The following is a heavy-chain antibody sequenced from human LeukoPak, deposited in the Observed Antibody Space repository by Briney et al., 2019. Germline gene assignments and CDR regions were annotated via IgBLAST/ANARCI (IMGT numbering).Heavy chain of an antibody. V-gene: IGHV4-4*09. J-gene: IGHJ4*02. D-gene: IGHD6-6*01. CDR2: IYTSGST. CDR1: GGSISSYY. CDR3: ARHTRIAAPIDY. Sequence: SETLSLTCTVSGGSISSYYWSWIRQPPGKGLEWIGYIYTSGSTNYNPSLKSRVTISVDTSKNQFSLKLSSVTAADTAVYYCARHTRIAAPIDYWGQGTLVTVST.